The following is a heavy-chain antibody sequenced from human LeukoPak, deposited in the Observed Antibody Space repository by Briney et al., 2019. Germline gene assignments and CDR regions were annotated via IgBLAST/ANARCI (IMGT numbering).Heavy chain of an antibody. CDR3: ARREGYYDSSGYSHAFDI. CDR2: IYYSGST. Sequence: SETLSLTCTVSGVSISSYYWSWIRQPPGKGLERIGYIYYSGSTNYNPSLKSRVTISVDTSKNQFSLKLSSVTAADTAVYYCARREGYYDSSGYSHAFDIWGQGTMVTVSS. J-gene: IGHJ3*02. V-gene: IGHV4-59*08. CDR1: GVSISSYY. D-gene: IGHD3-22*01.